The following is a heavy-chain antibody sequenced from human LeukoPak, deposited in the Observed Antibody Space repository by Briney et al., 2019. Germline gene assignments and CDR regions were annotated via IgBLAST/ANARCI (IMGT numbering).Heavy chain of an antibody. CDR1: GYTFTTND. V-gene: IGHV1-8*01. J-gene: IGHJ4*02. CDR2: MNPNSGHT. CDR3: AREVSGDFALDS. Sequence: ASVKVSCKASGYTFTTNDINWVRQAAGQGLEGMGWMNPNSGHTDYAPKFQGRITMTRNTSINTAYMELSSLTSEDTAVYLCAREVSGDFALDSWGQGTLVTVSS.